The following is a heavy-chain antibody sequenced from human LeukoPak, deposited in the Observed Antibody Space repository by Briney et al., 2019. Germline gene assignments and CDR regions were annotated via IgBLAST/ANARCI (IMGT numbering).Heavy chain of an antibody. J-gene: IGHJ6*03. CDR3: ARHSQDPIQLWSYYYYYYMDV. D-gene: IGHD5-18*01. CDR2: IYYSGST. Sequence: WFRQPPGKGLEWIGSIYYSGSTYYNPSLKSRVTISVDTSKSQFSLKLSSVTAADTAVYYCARHSQDPIQLWSYYYYYYMDVWGKGATVTVSS. V-gene: IGHV4-39*01.